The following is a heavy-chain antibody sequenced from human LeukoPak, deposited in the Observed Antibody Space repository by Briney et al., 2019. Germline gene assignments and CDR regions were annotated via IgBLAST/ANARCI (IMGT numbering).Heavy chain of an antibody. CDR3: ARDLGSGSYHTDY. D-gene: IGHD3-10*01. CDR1: GYSISSGYY. Sequence: PSETLSLTCTVSGYSISSGYYWGWIRQPPGKGLEWIGSIYHSGSTYYNPSLKSRVTISVDTSKNQFSLKLTSVTAADTAVYYCARDLGSGSYHTDYWGQGTLVTVSS. J-gene: IGHJ4*02. V-gene: IGHV4-38-2*02. CDR2: IYHSGST.